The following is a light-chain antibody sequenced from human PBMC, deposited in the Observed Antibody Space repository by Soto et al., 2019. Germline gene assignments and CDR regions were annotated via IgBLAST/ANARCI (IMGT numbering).Light chain of an antibody. Sequence: QLVLTQPPSASASLGASVTLTCTLSNGYSDYKVDWYQQRPGKGPRFVMRVGTGGIVESKGDGIPDRFSVLASGLNRSLTIRNIQEEDESDYHCGADHGSGSNFVYVFGTGTKLTVL. V-gene: IGLV9-49*01. CDR1: NGYSDYK. J-gene: IGLJ1*01. CDR2: VGTGGIVE. CDR3: GADHGSGSNFVYV.